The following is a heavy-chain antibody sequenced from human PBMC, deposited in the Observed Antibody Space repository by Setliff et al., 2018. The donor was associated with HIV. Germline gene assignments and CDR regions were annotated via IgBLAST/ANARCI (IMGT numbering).Heavy chain of an antibody. V-gene: IGHV1-46*01. J-gene: IGHJ6*02. Sequence: ASVKVSCKTSGYIFTSYYMQWVRQAPGQGLEWMGIINPSGGSTSYAQKFQGRVTITADESTSTAYMELSSLRSDDTAVYYCGASQDSYSYLGYYYSGVNVWGQGTTVTVSS. CDR3: GASQDSYSYLGYYYSGVNV. D-gene: IGHD3-16*01. CDR2: INPSGGST. CDR1: GYIFTSYY.